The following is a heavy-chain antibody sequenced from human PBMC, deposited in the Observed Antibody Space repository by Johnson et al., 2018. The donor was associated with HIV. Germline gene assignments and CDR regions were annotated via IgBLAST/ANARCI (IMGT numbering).Heavy chain of an antibody. V-gene: IGHV3-30*04. CDR3: ATNQYQLPAPFDI. J-gene: IGHJ3*02. CDR2: ISYDGSNK. Sequence: VQLLESGGGVVQPGRSLRLSCAASGFTFSSYAMHWVRQAPGKGLEWVAVISYDGSNKYYADSVKGRFTISRYNSKNTLYLQMNSLRAEDTAVYYCATNQYQLPAPFDIWGQGTMVTVSS. CDR1: GFTFSSYA. D-gene: IGHD2-2*01.